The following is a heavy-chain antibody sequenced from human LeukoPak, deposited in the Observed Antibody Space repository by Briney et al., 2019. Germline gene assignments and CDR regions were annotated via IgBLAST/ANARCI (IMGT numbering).Heavy chain of an antibody. D-gene: IGHD3-16*01. J-gene: IGHJ4*02. CDR2: ISYDGSNK. CDR3: ARGPAGGLITFWSEPYYFDY. V-gene: IGHV3-30*19. CDR1: GFTFSNYG. Sequence: GGSLRLSCAASGFTFSNYGIHWVRQAPGKGLEWVAVISYDGSNKYYADSVKGRFTISRDNSKNTLYLQMNSLRAEDTAVYYCARGPAGGLITFWSEPYYFDYWGQGTLVTVSS.